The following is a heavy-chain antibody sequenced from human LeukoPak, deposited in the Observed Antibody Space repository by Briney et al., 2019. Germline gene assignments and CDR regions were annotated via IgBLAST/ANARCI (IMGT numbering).Heavy chain of an antibody. D-gene: IGHD5-24*01. CDR2: INPNSGGT. CDR3: ARVEMATTHYFDY. V-gene: IGHV1-2*02. J-gene: IGHJ4*02. CDR1: GYTFTGYY. Sequence: GASVKVSCKASGYTFTGYYMHWVRQAPGQGLEWMGWINPNSGGTNYAQKFQGRVTMTRDTSISTAYMELSRLRSDDTAVYYCARVEMATTHYFDYWGQGTLVTVSS.